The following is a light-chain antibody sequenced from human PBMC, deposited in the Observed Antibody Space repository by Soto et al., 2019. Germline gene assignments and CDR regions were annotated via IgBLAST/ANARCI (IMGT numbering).Light chain of an antibody. CDR2: DVS. CDR3: NSYTTSSTYV. V-gene: IGLV2-14*01. Sequence: QSVLTQPPSVSAAPGQKVTISCSGSSSNIGNNYVSWYQQLPGKAPKVMIYDVSNRPSGVSNRFSGSKSGNTASLTISGLQAEDEADYYCNSYTTSSTYVFGTGTKLTVL. CDR1: SSNIGNNY. J-gene: IGLJ1*01.